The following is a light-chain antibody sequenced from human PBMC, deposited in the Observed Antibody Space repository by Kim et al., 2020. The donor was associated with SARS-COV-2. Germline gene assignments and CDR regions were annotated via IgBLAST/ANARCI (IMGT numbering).Light chain of an antibody. V-gene: IGKV1-39*01. CDR2: AAS. CDR1: QSISSY. CDR3: QKSYSTPRS. J-gene: IGKJ1*01. Sequence: DIQMTQSPSSLSASVGDRVTITCRASQSISSYLNWYQQKPGKAPKLLIYAASSLQSGVPSRFSGSGSGPDFTLTISSLQPEDFATYYCQKSYSTPRSFGQGTNVDIK.